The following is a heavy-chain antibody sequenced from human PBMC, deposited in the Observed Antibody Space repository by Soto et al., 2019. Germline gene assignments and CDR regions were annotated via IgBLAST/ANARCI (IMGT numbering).Heavy chain of an antibody. CDR3: ARDGSYYDSSGYYYLY. V-gene: IGHV1-46*01. Sequence: ASVKVSCKASGYTFTSYYMHWVRQAPGQGLEWMGIINPSGGSTSYAQKFQGRVTMTRDTSTSTVYMELSSLRSEDTAVYYCARDGSYYDSSGYYYLYWGQGTLVTVSS. D-gene: IGHD3-22*01. CDR1: GYTFTSYY. CDR2: INPSGGST. J-gene: IGHJ4*02.